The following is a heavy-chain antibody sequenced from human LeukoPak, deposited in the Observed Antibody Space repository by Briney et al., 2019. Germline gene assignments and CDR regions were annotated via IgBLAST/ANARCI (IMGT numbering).Heavy chain of an antibody. V-gene: IGHV1-8*01. D-gene: IGHD3-10*01. CDR2: MNPNSGNT. CDR1: GYTFSTYD. Sequence: GASVKVSCKASGYTFSTYDINWVRQATGQGLEWMGWMNPNSGNTGYAQKFQGRVTMTRNTSISTAYMELSGLRSEDTAVYYCARVRYYGPGIYSRGLAYWGQGSLVTVSS. J-gene: IGHJ4*02. CDR3: ARVRYYGPGIYSRGLAY.